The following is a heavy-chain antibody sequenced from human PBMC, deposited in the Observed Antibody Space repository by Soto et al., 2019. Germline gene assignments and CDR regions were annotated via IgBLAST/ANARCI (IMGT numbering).Heavy chain of an antibody. CDR3: ARETHFIDY. CDR2: ISGTGTSM. Sequence: VQLVESGGDLVQPGGSLRLSCAASGFTFSSYEMNWVRQAPGKGLEWVSYISGTGTSMDYADSVKGRFTISRDNAKNSLHLQLNSLRDEDTAVYYCARETHFIDYWGQGTLVSVSA. J-gene: IGHJ4*02. CDR1: GFTFSSYE. V-gene: IGHV3-48*03.